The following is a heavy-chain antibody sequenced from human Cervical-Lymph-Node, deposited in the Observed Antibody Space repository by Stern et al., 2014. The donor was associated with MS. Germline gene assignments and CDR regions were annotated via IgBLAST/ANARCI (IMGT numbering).Heavy chain of an antibody. D-gene: IGHD5-24*01. Sequence: EVQLEESGGGLVQPGGSLRLSCAASGFTFSNYAMTWVRQAPGKGLEWVASISSSGGRPYYADSVKGQITISRDNSMNTLFLQMNNLRVDDTAVYYCAKDRRSASGYVQFVPSYFDSWGQGTRVTVSS. CDR1: GFTFSNYA. CDR3: AKDRRSASGYVQFVPSYFDS. J-gene: IGHJ4*02. CDR2: ISSSGGRP. V-gene: IGHV3-23*04.